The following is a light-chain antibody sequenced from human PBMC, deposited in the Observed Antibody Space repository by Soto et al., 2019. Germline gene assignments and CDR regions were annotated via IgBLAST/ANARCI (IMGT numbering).Light chain of an antibody. J-gene: IGLJ2*01. CDR1: SSNIGANYD. Sequence: QSVLTQPPSVSGAPGQRVTISCTGSSSNIGANYDVHWYQQRPGTAPKLLIFGNSNRPSGVPDRFSGSKSGTSASLAISGLQSEDEADYYCAAWDGSLSVVLFGGGTKVTVL. V-gene: IGLV1-40*01. CDR2: GNS. CDR3: AAWDGSLSVVL.